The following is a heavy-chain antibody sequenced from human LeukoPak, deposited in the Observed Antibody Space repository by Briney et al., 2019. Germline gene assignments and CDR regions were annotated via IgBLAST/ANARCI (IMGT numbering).Heavy chain of an antibody. CDR3: ARVGCSSTSCYKWFDP. CDR2: IIPIFGTA. V-gene: IGHV1-69*05. D-gene: IGHD2-2*02. J-gene: IGHJ5*02. Sequence: SVKVSCRASGGTFSSYAISWVRQAPGQGLEWMGGIIPIFGTANYAQKFQGRVTITTDESTSTAYMELSSLRSEDTAVYYCARVGCSSTSCYKWFDPWGQGTLVTVSS. CDR1: GGTFSSYA.